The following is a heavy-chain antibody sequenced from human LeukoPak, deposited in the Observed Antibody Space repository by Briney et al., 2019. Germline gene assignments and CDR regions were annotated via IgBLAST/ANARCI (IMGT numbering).Heavy chain of an antibody. CDR3: AKDTLTRKGYDY. J-gene: IGHJ4*02. CDR2: IRYDGSNK. D-gene: IGHD2-15*01. Sequence: GGSLRLSCAASGFTFSSYGMHWVRQAPGKGLEWVAFIRYDGSNKYYADSVKGRFTISRDSSKNTLYLQMNSLRAEDTAVYYCAKDTLTRKGYDYWGQGTLVTVSS. V-gene: IGHV3-30*02. CDR1: GFTFSSYG.